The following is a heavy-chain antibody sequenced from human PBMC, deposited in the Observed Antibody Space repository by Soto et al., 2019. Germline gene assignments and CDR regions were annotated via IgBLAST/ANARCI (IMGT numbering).Heavy chain of an antibody. CDR1: GGTFSSYA. CDR2: IIPIFGTA. V-gene: IGHV1-69*01. D-gene: IGHD3-22*01. CDR3: AREGEYYDSSGYLAPFDY. J-gene: IGHJ4*02. Sequence: QVQLVQSGAEVKKPGSSVKVSCKASGGTFSSYAISWVRQAPGQGLEWMGGIIPIFGTANYAQKFQGRVTITADESTSTAYMELSSLRSEDTAVYYCAREGEYYDSSGYLAPFDYWGQGTLVTVSS.